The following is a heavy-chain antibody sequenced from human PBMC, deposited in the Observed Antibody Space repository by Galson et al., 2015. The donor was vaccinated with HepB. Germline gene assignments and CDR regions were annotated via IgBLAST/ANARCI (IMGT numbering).Heavy chain of an antibody. CDR2: IIPIFGTT. CDR1: GDTFSSYA. D-gene: IGHD1-7*01. Sequence: SVKVSCKASGDTFSSYAINWVRQAPGQGLEWMGGIIPIFGTTNYAQKFQGRVTMTADESTSTAYMELSSLRSEDTAVYYCARKENYGTFDYWGQGSPVTVSS. V-gene: IGHV1-69*13. CDR3: ARKENYGTFDY. J-gene: IGHJ4*02.